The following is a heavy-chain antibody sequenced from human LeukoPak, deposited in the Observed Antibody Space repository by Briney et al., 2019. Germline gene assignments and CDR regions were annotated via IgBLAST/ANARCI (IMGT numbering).Heavy chain of an antibody. Sequence: GGSLRLSCAASGFTFNSYVMAWVRQAQESGLDWVSSIGSSGGTSYPDSVKGRFTISRDNSKNTLYLQMNSLRAEDTAIYYCAKVASGADYWGQGTLVTVSS. V-gene: IGHV3-23*01. D-gene: IGHD6-19*01. CDR1: GFTFNSYV. J-gene: IGHJ4*02. CDR2: IGSSGGT. CDR3: AKVASGADY.